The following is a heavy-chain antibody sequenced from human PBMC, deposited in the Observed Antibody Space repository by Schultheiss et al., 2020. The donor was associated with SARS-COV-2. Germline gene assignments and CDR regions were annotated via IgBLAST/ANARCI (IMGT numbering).Heavy chain of an antibody. V-gene: IGHV3-23*01. CDR3: AKDTIDYYYDSSGYLDY. J-gene: IGHJ4*02. CDR1: GFTFSSYE. CDR2: ISGSGTDT. Sequence: GGSLRLSCAASGFTFSSYEMNWVRQAPGKGLEWVSAISGSGTDTDYTDSVKGRFTISRDNSKNTLYLQMNSLRAEDTAVYYCAKDTIDYYYDSSGYLDYWGQGTLVTVSS. D-gene: IGHD3-22*01.